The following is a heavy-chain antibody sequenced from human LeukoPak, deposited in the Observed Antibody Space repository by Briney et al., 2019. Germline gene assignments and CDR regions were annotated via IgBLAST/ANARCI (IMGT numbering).Heavy chain of an antibody. CDR3: ARDSPQGAAAGTDY. Sequence: PGGSLRLSCAASGFTFSSYAMSWVRQAPGKGLEWVSVIYSGGSTYYADSVKGRFTISRDNSKNTLYLQMNSLRAEDTAVYYCARDSPQGAAAGTDYWGQGTLVTVSS. D-gene: IGHD6-13*01. J-gene: IGHJ4*02. V-gene: IGHV3-53*01. CDR2: IYSGGST. CDR1: GFTFSSYA.